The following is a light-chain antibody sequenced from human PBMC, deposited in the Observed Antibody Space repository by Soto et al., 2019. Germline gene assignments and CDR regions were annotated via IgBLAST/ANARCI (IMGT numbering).Light chain of an antibody. CDR1: QSISTY. V-gene: IGKV1-39*01. CDR2: AAY. J-gene: IGKJ2*02. CDR3: QQSYSTPRT. Sequence: DIQMTQSPSSLSASVGDRVTITCRASQSISTYLNWYQQKVGKAPKLLIYAAYSLQRGVPSRFSGSGSGTDFTLTISSLQREDFATYYCQQSYSTPRTFGEGTKLEIK.